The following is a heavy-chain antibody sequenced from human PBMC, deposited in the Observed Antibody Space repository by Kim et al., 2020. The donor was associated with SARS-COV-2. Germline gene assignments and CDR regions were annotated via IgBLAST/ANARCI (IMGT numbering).Heavy chain of an antibody. J-gene: IGHJ4*02. Sequence: GGSLRLSCAASGFTFSSYSMNWVRQAPGKGLEWVSYISSSSSTIYYADSVKGRFTISRDNAKNSLYLQMNSLRDEDTAVYYCARDLPRWLQPEFDYWGQGTLVTVSS. D-gene: IGHD5-12*01. CDR2: ISSSSSTI. CDR3: ARDLPRWLQPEFDY. CDR1: GFTFSSYS. V-gene: IGHV3-48*02.